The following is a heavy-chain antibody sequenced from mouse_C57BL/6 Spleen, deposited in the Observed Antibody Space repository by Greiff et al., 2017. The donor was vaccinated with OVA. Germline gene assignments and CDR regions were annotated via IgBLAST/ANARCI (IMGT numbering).Heavy chain of an antibody. CDR1: GYTFTSYW. V-gene: IGHV1-69*01. CDR3: ARGGYGSSYLYFDY. D-gene: IGHD1-1*01. J-gene: IGHJ2*01. Sequence: VQLQQPGAELVMPGASVKLSCKASGYTFTSYWMHWVKQRPGQGLEWIGEIDPSDSYTNYNQKFKGKSTLTVDKSSSTAYMQLSSLTSEDSAVYYCARGGYGSSYLYFDYWGQGTTLTVSS. CDR2: IDPSDSYT.